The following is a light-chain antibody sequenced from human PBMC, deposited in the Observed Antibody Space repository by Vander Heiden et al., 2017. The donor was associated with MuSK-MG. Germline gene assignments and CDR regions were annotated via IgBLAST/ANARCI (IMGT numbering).Light chain of an antibody. V-gene: IGLV2-23*02. CDR2: EVS. CDR3: CSYASSSTVV. CDR1: SSDVGSYNL. J-gene: IGLJ1*01. Sequence: QSALTQPASVSGSPGQSITISCTGTSSDVGSYNLVSWYQQHPGKAPKLMMYEVSKRPSGVSNRFSGSKSGTTASLTISGLQAEDEADYYCCSYASSSTVVFGTGTKLTVL.